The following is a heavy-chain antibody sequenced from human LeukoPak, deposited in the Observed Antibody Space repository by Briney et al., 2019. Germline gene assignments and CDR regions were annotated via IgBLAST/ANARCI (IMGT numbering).Heavy chain of an antibody. CDR1: GYTFTSYD. V-gene: IGHV1-8*01. CDR3: ARLVGGSSWYGWFDP. Sequence: GASVKVSCKASGYTFTSYDINWVRQATGQGLEWMGWMNPNSGNTGYAQKFQGRVTMTRNTSISTGYMELSSLRSEDTAVYYCARLVGGSSWYGWFDPWGQGTLVTVSS. J-gene: IGHJ5*02. CDR2: MNPNSGNT. D-gene: IGHD6-13*01.